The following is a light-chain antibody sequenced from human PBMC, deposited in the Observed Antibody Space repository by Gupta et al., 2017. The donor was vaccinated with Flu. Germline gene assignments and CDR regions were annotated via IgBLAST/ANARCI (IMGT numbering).Light chain of an antibody. CDR2: GAS. Sequence: GDTVTSTCRASQGTTDDLNWYQQKPGKAPKLLSTGASHVQSGVPFRFSGGGSGTHFTLTISSLQPEDFATYYCHQTYTSPTTFGQGTRLQIK. V-gene: IGKV1-39*01. J-gene: IGKJ2*01. CDR1: QGTTDD. CDR3: HQTYTSPTT.